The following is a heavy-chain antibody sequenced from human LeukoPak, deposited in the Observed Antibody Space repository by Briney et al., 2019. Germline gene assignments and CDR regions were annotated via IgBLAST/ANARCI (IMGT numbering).Heavy chain of an antibody. CDR2: IRYDGSNK. V-gene: IGHV3-30*02. D-gene: IGHD2-2*01. CDR3: ATDLVVVPAAIDSNAFDI. J-gene: IGHJ3*02. CDR1: GFTFSSYG. Sequence: GGSLRLSCAASGFTFSSYGMHWVRQAPGKGLEWVAFIRYDGSNKYYADSVKGRFTISRDNSKNTLYLQMSSLRAEDTAVYYCATDLVVVPAAIDSNAFDIWGQGTMVTVSS.